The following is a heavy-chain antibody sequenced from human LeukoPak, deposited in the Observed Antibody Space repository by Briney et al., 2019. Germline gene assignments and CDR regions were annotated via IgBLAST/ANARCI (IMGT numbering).Heavy chain of an antibody. CDR3: ARQGYGDYGDAFDI. CDR1: GGSISSYY. Sequence: PSETMSLTCTVSGGSISSYYWSWIRQPPGEGLEWIGYIYYSGSTNYNPSLKSRVTISVDTPKNQFTLKLSSVTAADTAVYYCARQGYGDYGDAFDIWGQGTMVTVSS. V-gene: IGHV4-59*08. CDR2: IYYSGST. J-gene: IGHJ3*02. D-gene: IGHD4-17*01.